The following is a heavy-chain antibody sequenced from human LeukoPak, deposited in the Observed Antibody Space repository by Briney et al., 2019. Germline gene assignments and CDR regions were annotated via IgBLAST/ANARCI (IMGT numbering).Heavy chain of an antibody. CDR2: LSAYNGNT. V-gene: IGHV1-18*01. J-gene: IGHJ6*02. D-gene: IGHD6-13*01. Sequence: GASVTVSSTASGYTFTSYGISWVRPAPGQGLEWMGWLSAYNGNTNYAQKLQGRVNMTTDTSTSTAYIELRSLRSDDTAVYYCARDGSAAGLYYYYYGMDVWGQGTTVTVSS. CDR3: ARDGSAAGLYYYYYGMDV. CDR1: GYTFTSYG.